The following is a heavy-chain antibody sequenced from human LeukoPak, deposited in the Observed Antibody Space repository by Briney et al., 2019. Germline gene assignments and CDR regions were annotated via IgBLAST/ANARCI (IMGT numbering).Heavy chain of an antibody. D-gene: IGHD1-26*01. CDR2: IYYSGST. J-gene: IGHJ4*02. V-gene: IGHV4-39*01. Sequence: PSETLSLTCTVSSDSINIGTYYCGWVRQPPGEGLELIWSIYYSGSTSYNPSLKSRVTISVNTSKTQFSLKLDSVTAADTAVYYCARNASDSGTSYFDYWGQGTLVTVSS. CDR3: ARNASDSGTSYFDY. CDR1: SDSINIGTYY.